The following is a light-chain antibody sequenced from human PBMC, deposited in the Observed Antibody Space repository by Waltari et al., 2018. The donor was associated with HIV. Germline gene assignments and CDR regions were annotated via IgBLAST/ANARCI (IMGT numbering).Light chain of an antibody. Sequence: DIQMTQSPSSLSASVGDRVTITCRASQSISTYLNWYQQKPGKAPKVLIYDASSLQSGVPSRVSGSGSGTDFTLIISSLQPEDFATYYCQQSHVTPRTFGQGTKVEIK. J-gene: IGKJ1*01. CDR2: DAS. CDR3: QQSHVTPRT. CDR1: QSISTY. V-gene: IGKV1-39*01.